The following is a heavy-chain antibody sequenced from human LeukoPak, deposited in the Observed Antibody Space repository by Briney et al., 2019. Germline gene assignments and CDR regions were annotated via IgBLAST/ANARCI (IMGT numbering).Heavy chain of an antibody. V-gene: IGHV3-23*01. D-gene: IGHD2-21*02. J-gene: IGHJ4*02. CDR1: GFTVSSNY. CDR3: AKDIWAYCGGDCYSNYFDY. CDR2: ISGSGGST. Sequence: GGSLRLSCAASGFTVSSNYMSWVRQAPGKGLEWVSAISGSGGSTYYADSVKGRFTISRDNSKNTLYLQMNSLRAEDTAVYYCAKDIWAYCGGDCYSNYFDYWGQGTLVTVSS.